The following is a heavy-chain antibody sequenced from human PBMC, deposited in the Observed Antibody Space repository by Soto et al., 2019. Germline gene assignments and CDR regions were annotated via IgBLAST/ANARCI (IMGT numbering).Heavy chain of an antibody. V-gene: IGHV4-39*01. CDR3: GRHGYGDYGVDY. J-gene: IGHJ4*02. CDR2: MRYGEHT. CDR1: GGSISSSPYS. Sequence: QLQLQESGPGLVKPSETLSLTCTVSGGSISSSPYSWGWIRQSPGKGLEWVGSMRYGEHTRSNPSLRGRVTISVDTSKNQLSLKLTSVTAADTAGYYCGRHGYGDYGVDYWGQGILVTVPS. D-gene: IGHD4-17*01.